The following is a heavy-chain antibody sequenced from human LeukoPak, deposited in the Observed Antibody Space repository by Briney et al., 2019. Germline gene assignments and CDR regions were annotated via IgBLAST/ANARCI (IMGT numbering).Heavy chain of an antibody. D-gene: IGHD1-26*01. V-gene: IGHV4-39*01. CDR1: GFTFSSFE. CDR2: IYYSGST. CDR3: ARHGTEQELLPFDY. J-gene: IGHJ4*02. Sequence: PGGSLRLSCAASGFTFSSFEMNWVRQPPGKGLEWIGSIYYSGSTYYNPSLKSRVTISVDTSKNQFSLKLSSVTAADTAVYYCARHGTEQELLPFDYWGQGTLVTVSS.